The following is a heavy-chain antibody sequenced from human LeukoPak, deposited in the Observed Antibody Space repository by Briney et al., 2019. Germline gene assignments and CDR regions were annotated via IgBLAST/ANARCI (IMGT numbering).Heavy chain of an antibody. D-gene: IGHD5-18*01. J-gene: IGHJ4*02. Sequence: PSETLSLTCTVSCGSISSYYWSWIRQPPGKGLEWIGYIYYSGSTNYNPSLKSRVTISVDTSKNQFSLKLSSVTAADTAVYYCARSTAMVNFDYWGQGTLVTVSS. V-gene: IGHV4-59*01. CDR1: CGSISSYY. CDR3: ARSTAMVNFDY. CDR2: IYYSGST.